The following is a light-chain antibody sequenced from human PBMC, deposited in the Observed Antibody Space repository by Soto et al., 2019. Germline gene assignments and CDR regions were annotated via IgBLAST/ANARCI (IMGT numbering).Light chain of an antibody. Sequence: QSVLTQPPSVSGAPGPRVTISCTGSSSNIGAGYDVHWYQQLPGTAPKLLIYCNSNRPSGVPDRFSGSKSGTSASLAITGLQAEDEADYYCQSYDSSLSGVVFGGGTQLTVL. CDR3: QSYDSSLSGVV. CDR2: CNS. CDR1: SSNIGAGYD. J-gene: IGLJ2*01. V-gene: IGLV1-40*01.